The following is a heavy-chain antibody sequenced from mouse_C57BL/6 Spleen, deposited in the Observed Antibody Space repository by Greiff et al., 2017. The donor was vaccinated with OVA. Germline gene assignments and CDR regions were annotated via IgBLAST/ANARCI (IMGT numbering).Heavy chain of an antibody. CDR3: ARREGGHFDY. CDR2: ISSGSSTI. D-gene: IGHD1-1*02. Sequence: DVHLVESGGGLVKPGGSLKLSCAASGFTFSDYGMHWVRQAPEKGLEWVAYISSGSSTIYYADTVKGRFTISRDNAKNTLFLQMTSLRSEDTAMYYCARREGGHFDYWGQGTTLTVSS. CDR1: GFTFSDYG. J-gene: IGHJ2*01. V-gene: IGHV5-17*01.